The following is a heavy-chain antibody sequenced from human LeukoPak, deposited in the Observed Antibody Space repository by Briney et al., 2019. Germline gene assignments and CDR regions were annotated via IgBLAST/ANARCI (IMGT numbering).Heavy chain of an antibody. CDR3: ASRGGDYYDSSFDI. V-gene: IGHV1-2*02. CDR1: GYTFTCYY. J-gene: IGHJ3*02. CDR2: INPNSGGT. Sequence: GASVKVSCKASGYTFTCYYMHWVRQAPGQGLEWMGWINPNSGGTNYAQKFQGRVTMTRDTSISTAYMEMSRLRSDDTSVYYCASRGGDYYDSSFDIWGQGTMVTVSS. D-gene: IGHD3-22*01.